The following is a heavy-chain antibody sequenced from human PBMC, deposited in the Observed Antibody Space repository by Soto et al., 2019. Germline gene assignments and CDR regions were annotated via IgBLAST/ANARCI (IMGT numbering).Heavy chain of an antibody. J-gene: IGHJ4*02. V-gene: IGHV4-59*08. D-gene: IGHD4-17*01. CDR3: ARRYGDASDY. Sequence: ESGPGLVKPSETLSLTCTVSGGSISSYYWSWIRQPPGKGLEWIGYIYYSGSTNYNPSLKSRVTISVDTSKNQFSLKLSSVTAADTAVYYCARRYGDASDYWGQGTLVTVSS. CDR1: GGSISSYY. CDR2: IYYSGST.